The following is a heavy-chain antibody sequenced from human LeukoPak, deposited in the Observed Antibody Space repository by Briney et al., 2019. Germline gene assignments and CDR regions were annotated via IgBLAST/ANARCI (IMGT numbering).Heavy chain of an antibody. J-gene: IGHJ4*02. CDR3: ARVPSDSFGWVCVDS. CDR1: GESFSAYS. Sequence: SETLSLTCVVYGESFSAYSWTWIRQPPGKGLEWIGEINHSGSTSYNPSLKSRVAISVDTSKNQFSLMLNSVTAADTAMYFCARVPSDSFGWVCVDSWGQGSLVTVSS. CDR2: INHSGST. V-gene: IGHV4-34*01. D-gene: IGHD3-9*01.